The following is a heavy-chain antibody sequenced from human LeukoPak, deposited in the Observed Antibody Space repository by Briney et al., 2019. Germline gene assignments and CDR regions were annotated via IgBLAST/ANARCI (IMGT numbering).Heavy chain of an antibody. CDR3: ASDGSGSYDAFDI. CDR1: GYSFTSYW. J-gene: IGHJ3*02. CDR2: IYPGDSDT. V-gene: IGHV5-51*01. Sequence: GESLKISCKGSGYSFTSYWIGWVRQMPGKGLEWTGIIYPGDSDTRYSPSFQGQVAISADKSISTAYLQWSSLKASDTAMYYCASDGSGSYDAFDIWGQGTMVTVSS. D-gene: IGHD3-10*01.